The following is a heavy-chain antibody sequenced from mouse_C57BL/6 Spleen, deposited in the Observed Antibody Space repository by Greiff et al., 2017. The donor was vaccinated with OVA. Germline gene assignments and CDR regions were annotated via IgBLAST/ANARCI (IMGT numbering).Heavy chain of an antibody. CDR2: ISSGSSTI. CDR1: GFTFSDYG. V-gene: IGHV5-17*01. J-gene: IGHJ4*01. D-gene: IGHD2-5*01. Sequence: EVKLMESGGGLVKPGGSLKLSCAASGFTFSDYGMHWVRQAPEKGLEWVAYISSGSSTIYYAATVKGRFPISRDNAKNTLFLQMTSLRSEDTAMYYCARDSNAMDYWGQGTSVTVSA. CDR3: ARDSNAMDY.